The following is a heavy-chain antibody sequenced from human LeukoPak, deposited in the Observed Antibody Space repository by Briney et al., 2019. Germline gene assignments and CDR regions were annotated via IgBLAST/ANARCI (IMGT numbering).Heavy chain of an antibody. CDR1: GYSFTSYW. J-gene: IGHJ6*04. D-gene: IGHD2-2*01. CDR2: IYPGDSDT. V-gene: IGHV5-51*01. CDR3: ARHGGGIVVVPAAKGGMDV. Sequence: GESLKISCKGSGYSFTSYWIGWVRQMPGKGLEWMGFIYPGDSDTRYSPSFQGQVTISADKSISTAYLQWSSLKASDTAMYYCARHGGGIVVVPAAKGGMDVWGKGTTVTVSS.